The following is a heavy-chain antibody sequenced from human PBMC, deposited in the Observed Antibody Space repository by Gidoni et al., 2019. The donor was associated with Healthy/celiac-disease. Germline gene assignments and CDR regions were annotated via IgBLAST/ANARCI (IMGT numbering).Heavy chain of an antibody. CDR2: INHSGST. Sequence: QVQLQQWGAGLLKPSETLSLTCAVYGGSFSGYYWSWIRTPPGKGLEWIGEINHSGSTNYNPSLKSRVTISVDTSKNQFSLKLSSVTAADTAVYYCAREGVYCSSTSCYALRGLHYYMDVWGKGTTVTVSS. D-gene: IGHD2-2*01. CDR1: GGSFSGYY. CDR3: AREGVYCSSTSCYALRGLHYYMDV. J-gene: IGHJ6*03. V-gene: IGHV4-34*01.